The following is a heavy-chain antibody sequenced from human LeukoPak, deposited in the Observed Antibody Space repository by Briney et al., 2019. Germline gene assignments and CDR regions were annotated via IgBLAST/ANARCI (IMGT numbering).Heavy chain of an antibody. CDR3: ARDPLVVPAAKNNNYYYYYGMDV. D-gene: IGHD2-2*01. CDR2: IYYSGST. Sequence: SETLSLTCTVSGNSISSYYWSWIRQPPGKGLEWIGYIYYSGSTNYNPSLKSRVTISVDTSKNQFSLKLSSVTAADTAVYYCARDPLVVPAAKNNNYYYYYGMDVWGQGTTVTVSS. CDR1: GNSISSYY. J-gene: IGHJ6*02. V-gene: IGHV4-59*01.